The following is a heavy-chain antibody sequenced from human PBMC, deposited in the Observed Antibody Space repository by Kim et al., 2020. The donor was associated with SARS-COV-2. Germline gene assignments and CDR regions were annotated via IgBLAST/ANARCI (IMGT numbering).Heavy chain of an antibody. D-gene: IGHD6-13*01. V-gene: IGHV3-9*01. CDR1: GFNFGDYG. Sequence: GGSLRLSCAASGFNFGDYGMHWVRQAPGKGLEWVSGISWNSGSIGYEDSVRGRFTISRDNAKSILYLQMNSLRKEDTALYYCGKDISVGGIVAGYFYGMPVWGRGSTVTVS. J-gene: IGHJ6*02. CDR3: GKDISVGGIVAGYFYGMPV. CDR2: ISWNSGSI.